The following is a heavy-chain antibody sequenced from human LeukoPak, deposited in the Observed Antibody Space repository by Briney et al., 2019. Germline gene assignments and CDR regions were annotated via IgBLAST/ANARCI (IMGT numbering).Heavy chain of an antibody. CDR1: GYTFTGYY. CDR3: ARGSGEYSSGWFNWFDP. CDR2: INPNSGGT. D-gene: IGHD6-19*01. V-gene: IGHV1-2*02. Sequence: ASVTVSCTASGYTFTGYYMHWVRQAPGQGLEWMGWINPNSGGTNYAQKFQGRVTMTRDTSISTAYMELSRLRSDDTAVYYCARGSGEYSSGWFNWFDPWGQGTLVTVSS. J-gene: IGHJ5*02.